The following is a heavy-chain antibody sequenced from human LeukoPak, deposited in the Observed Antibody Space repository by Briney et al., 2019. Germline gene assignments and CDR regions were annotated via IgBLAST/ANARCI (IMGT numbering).Heavy chain of an antibody. V-gene: IGHV3-23*01. J-gene: IGHJ4*02. CDR1: GFTFSSYA. Sequence: PGGSLRLSCAASGFTFSSYAMSWVRQAPGKGLEWVSGISGSGDNTYYADSVKGRFTISRDNSKNTLFLQMNSLRVEDTAVYYCARDPPGIAASGTYYWGQGTLVTVSS. CDR3: ARDPPGIAASGTYY. D-gene: IGHD6-13*01. CDR2: ISGSGDNT.